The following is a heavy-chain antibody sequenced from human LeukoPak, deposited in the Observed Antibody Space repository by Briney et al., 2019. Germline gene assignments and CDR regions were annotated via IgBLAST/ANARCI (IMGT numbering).Heavy chain of an antibody. CDR2: INPSGGST. V-gene: IGHV1-46*01. D-gene: IGHD3-3*01. CDR3: ARERGHYDFWSGYYTTITFLGMDV. CDR1: GYTFTSYY. J-gene: IGHJ6*02. Sequence: GASAKVSCKASGYTFTSYYMHWVRQAPGQGLEWMGIINPSGGSTSYAQKFQGRVTMTRDTSTSTVYMELSSLRSEDTAVYYCARERGHYDFWSGYYTTITFLGMDVWGQGTTVTVSS.